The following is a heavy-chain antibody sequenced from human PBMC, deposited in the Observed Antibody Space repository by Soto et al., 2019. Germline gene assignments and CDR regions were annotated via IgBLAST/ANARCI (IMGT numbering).Heavy chain of an antibody. CDR1: GGSVSSGNYY. CDR3: ARSMYYSDGSNYSPFDY. V-gene: IGHV4-61*01. D-gene: IGHD3-22*01. J-gene: IGHJ4*02. Sequence: SETLSLTCTVSGGSVSSGNYYWSWIRQPPGKGLEWIGYSYYTGSTNYNPSLKSRVTISIDASKNQFSLRLSSVTAADTAVYYCARSMYYSDGSNYSPFDYWGQGTLVTVSS. CDR2: SYYTGST.